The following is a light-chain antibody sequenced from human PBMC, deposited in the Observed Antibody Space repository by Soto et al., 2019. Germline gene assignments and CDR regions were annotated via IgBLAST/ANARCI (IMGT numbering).Light chain of an antibody. CDR3: QHYYTSYPT. CDR2: GAS. V-gene: IGKV3-20*01. J-gene: IGKJ1*01. CDR1: QSVTGNY. Sequence: EVVLTQSPGTLSLSPGERATLSCGASQSVTGNYLAWYQQKPGQAPRLLIFGASTRATGIPDRFSGSGSGTDFTLTISRLEPEDFAVYYCQHYYTSYPTFGQGTKVDTK.